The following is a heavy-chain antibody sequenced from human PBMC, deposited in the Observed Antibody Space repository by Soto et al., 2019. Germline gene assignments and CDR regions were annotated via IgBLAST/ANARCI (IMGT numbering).Heavy chain of an antibody. Sequence: SVKVSCKASGGTFSSYAISWVRQAPGQGLEWMGRIIPMFGTPTYSQKFQGRVTITADISPRTLYVDLSSLKSEDTGVYYCARDGYFDRGGHYHPGGGTLDYWGQGSLVTVSS. J-gene: IGHJ4*02. CDR1: GGTFSSYA. CDR3: ARDGYFDRGGHYHPGGGTLDY. CDR2: IIPMFGTP. D-gene: IGHD3-22*01. V-gene: IGHV1-69*06.